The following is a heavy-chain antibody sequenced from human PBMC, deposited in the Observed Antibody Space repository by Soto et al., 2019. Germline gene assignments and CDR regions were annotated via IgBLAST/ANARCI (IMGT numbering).Heavy chain of an antibody. J-gene: IGHJ6*02. Sequence: QVQLVQSGAEVKRPGASVTVSCKASGYTFTSYYMHWVRQAPGQGLEWMGIINPSGGSTSYAQKFQGRGTMTRDTSTSTGYMELSSLRSEDTAVYYCAIGWTTAYYYGMDVWGQGTTVTVSS. D-gene: IGHD2-21*02. CDR3: AIGWTTAYYYGMDV. CDR2: INPSGGST. CDR1: GYTFTSYY. V-gene: IGHV1-46*01.